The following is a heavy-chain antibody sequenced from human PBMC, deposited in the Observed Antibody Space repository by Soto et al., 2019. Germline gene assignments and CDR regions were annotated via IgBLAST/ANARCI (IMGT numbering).Heavy chain of an antibody. CDR2: IKQDGSEK. CDR1: GFTFSSYW. V-gene: IGHV3-7*03. CDR3: ARDPDHYDFWSGYSFSGMDV. J-gene: IGHJ6*02. D-gene: IGHD3-3*01. Sequence: GGSLRLSCAASGFTFSSYWMRWVRQAPGKGLEWVASIKQDGSEKYYVDSVKGRFTISRDNAKNSLYLQMNSLRAEDTAVYYCARDPDHYDFWSGYSFSGMDVWGQGATVTVSS.